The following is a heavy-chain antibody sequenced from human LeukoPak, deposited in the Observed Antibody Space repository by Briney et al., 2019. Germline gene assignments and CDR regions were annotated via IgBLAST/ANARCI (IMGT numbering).Heavy chain of an antibody. V-gene: IGHV3-30-3*01. CDR3: ARGPPPSIQLWSGGYYFDY. J-gene: IGHJ4*02. Sequence: GRSLRLSCAASGFTFISYAIHWVRQAPGKRLGWVAVISYDGSNKYYADSVKGRFTTSRDNTKNSLYLQMNTLRAADRTVYYCARGPPPSIQLWSGGYYFDYWGQGNLVTVSS. CDR2: ISYDGSNK. D-gene: IGHD5-18*01. CDR1: GFTFISYA.